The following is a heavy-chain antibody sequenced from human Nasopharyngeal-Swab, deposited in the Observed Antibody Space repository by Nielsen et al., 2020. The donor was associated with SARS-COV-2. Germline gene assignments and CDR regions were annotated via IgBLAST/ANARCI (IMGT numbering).Heavy chain of an antibody. D-gene: IGHD4-23*01. Sequence: SVKVSCKASGGTFSSYAISWVRQAPGQGLEWMGRIIPILGIANYAQKFQGRVTITADKSTSTAYMELSSLRSEDTAVYYCARWGRPDGGNPRYFDYWGQGTLATVSS. V-gene: IGHV1-69*04. CDR1: GGTFSSYA. CDR3: ARWGRPDGGNPRYFDY. CDR2: IIPILGIA. J-gene: IGHJ4*02.